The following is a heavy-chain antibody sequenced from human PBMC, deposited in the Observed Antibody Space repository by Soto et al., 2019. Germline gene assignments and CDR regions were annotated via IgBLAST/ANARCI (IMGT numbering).Heavy chain of an antibody. CDR1: GFTFSSYG. V-gene: IGHV3-30*18. D-gene: IGHD3-3*01. CDR2: ISYDGSNK. Sequence: GGSLRFSCAASGFTFSSYGMHLVRQAPGKGLEWVAVISYDGSNKYYADSVKGRFTISRDNSKNTLYLQMNSLRAEDTAVYYCAKDQGDFWSGYRYYFDYWGQGTLVTVSS. CDR3: AKDQGDFWSGYRYYFDY. J-gene: IGHJ4*02.